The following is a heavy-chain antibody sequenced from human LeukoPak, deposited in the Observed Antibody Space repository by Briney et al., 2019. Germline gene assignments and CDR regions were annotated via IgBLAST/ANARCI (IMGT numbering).Heavy chain of an antibody. CDR2: MNPNSANT. J-gene: IGHJ5*02. V-gene: IGHV1-8*01. D-gene: IGHD6-25*01. CDR1: GYTFTSYD. CDR3: ARVPSGGNKFDP. Sequence: ASVRVSCKASGYTFTSYDINWVRQAPGQGLEWMGWMNPNSANTGYAQKFQGRVTMTRNTSISTAYMELSSLRSEDTAVYYCARVPSGGNKFDPWGQGTLVTVSS.